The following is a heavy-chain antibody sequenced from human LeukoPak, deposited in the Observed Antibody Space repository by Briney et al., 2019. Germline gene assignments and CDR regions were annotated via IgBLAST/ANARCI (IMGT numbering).Heavy chain of an antibody. Sequence: SSETLSLTCAVSGYSISSGYYWGWIRQPPGKGLEWIGSIYHSGSTYHNPSLKSRVTISVDTSKNQFSLKLSSVTAADTAVYYCARQYCSGGSCYIGYWGQGTLVTVSS. CDR3: ARQYCSGGSCYIGY. J-gene: IGHJ4*02. V-gene: IGHV4-38-2*01. CDR1: GYSISSGYY. CDR2: IYHSGST. D-gene: IGHD2-15*01.